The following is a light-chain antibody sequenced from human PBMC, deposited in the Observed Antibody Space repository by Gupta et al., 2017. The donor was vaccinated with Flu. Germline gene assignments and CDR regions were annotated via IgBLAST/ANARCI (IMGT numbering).Light chain of an antibody. CDR2: KVS. V-gene: IGKV2-24*01. Sequence: DIVMTQTPLSSPVTLGQPASISCRSSRSLVHSDGNTYLSWLHQRPGQPPRLLIHKVSSRFSGVPDRFSGSGAGTDFTLKISRVETEDVGTYYCRQASEFPHTFGPGTKLQIK. J-gene: IGKJ2*01. CDR3: RQASEFPHT. CDR1: RSLVHSDGNTY.